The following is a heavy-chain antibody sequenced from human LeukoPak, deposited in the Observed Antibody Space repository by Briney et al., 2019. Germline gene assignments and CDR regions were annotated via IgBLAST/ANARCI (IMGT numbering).Heavy chain of an antibody. J-gene: IGHJ4*02. V-gene: IGHV4-34*01. CDR1: GGSFSGYY. D-gene: IGHD3-22*01. CDR3: ARVPAYYYDSSGHNNY. CDR2: INHSGST. Sequence: SETLSLTCAVYGGSFSGYYWSWIRQPPGKGLEWIGEINHSGSTNYNPSLKSRVTISVDTSKNQFSLKLSSVTAADTAVYYCARVPAYYYDSSGHNNYWGQGTLVTVSS.